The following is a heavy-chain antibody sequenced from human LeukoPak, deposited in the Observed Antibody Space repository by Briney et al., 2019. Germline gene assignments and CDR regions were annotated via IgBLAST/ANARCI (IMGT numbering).Heavy chain of an antibody. D-gene: IGHD2-21*02. V-gene: IGHV4-59*08. CDR3: ARGFASAYCGGDCYWGVAFDI. CDR1: GGSFSGYY. Sequence: SETLSLTCAVYGGSFSGYYWSWIRQPPGKGLEWIGYIYYSGSTNYNPSLKSRVTISVDTSKNQFSLKLSSVTAADTAVYYCARGFASAYCGGDCYWGVAFDIWGQGTMVTVSS. CDR2: IYYSGST. J-gene: IGHJ3*02.